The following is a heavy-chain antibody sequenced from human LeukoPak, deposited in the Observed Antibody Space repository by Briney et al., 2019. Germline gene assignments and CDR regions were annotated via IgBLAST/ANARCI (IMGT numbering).Heavy chain of an antibody. CDR1: GFTFSDYS. Sequence: GGALRLSCAASGFTFSDYSMNWVRQAPGKGLEWVSYISSSSYTIYYADSVKGRMTISRDNAKNSLCLQMNSLRDEDTAVYYCARVRRNYAAYYYYGMDVWGQGTTVTVSS. CDR2: ISSSSYTI. D-gene: IGHD4-11*01. CDR3: ARVRRNYAAYYYYGMDV. J-gene: IGHJ6*02. V-gene: IGHV3-48*02.